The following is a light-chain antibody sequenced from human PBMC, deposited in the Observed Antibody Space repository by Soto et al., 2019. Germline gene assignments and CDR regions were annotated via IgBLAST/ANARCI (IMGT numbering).Light chain of an antibody. V-gene: IGKV4-1*01. CDR2: WAS. CDR3: QQYYSTPLT. CDR1: QSVLYSSNNKNY. Sequence: DIVMTQSPDSLAVSLGERATINCKSSQSVLYSSNNKNYLAWYQQKPGQPPKLLIYWASTRESGVPDRFSGSWSGTDFTLTISSLQAEDVAVSYCQQYYSTPLTFGPGTKVDIK. J-gene: IGKJ3*01.